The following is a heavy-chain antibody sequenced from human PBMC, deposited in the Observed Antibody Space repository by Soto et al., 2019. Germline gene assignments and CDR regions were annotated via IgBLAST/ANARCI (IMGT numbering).Heavy chain of an antibody. V-gene: IGHV1-18*01. CDR1: GYTFSNYG. CDR3: ARVVPGAEAWFGP. CDR2: ISLYSDGT. Sequence: ASVKVSCTTSGYTFSNYGITWVRQAPGQPLEWLGWISLYSDGTSYAQKFRGRVSMTTDTSTTTAYMELRSLRSDDTAVYCCARVVPGAEAWFGPWGQGTLVTVSS. J-gene: IGHJ5*02.